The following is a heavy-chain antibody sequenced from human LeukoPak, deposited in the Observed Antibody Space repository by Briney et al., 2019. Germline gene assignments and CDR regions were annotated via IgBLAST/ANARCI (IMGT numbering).Heavy chain of an antibody. D-gene: IGHD6-19*01. CDR2: IIPIFGTA. Sequence: ASVKVSCTASGGTFSSYAISWVRQAPGQGLEWMGGIIPIFGTANYAQKFQGRVTITADESTSTAYMELSSLRSEDTAVYYCARDTRSSGFFDYWGQGTLVTVSS. CDR3: ARDTRSSGFFDY. V-gene: IGHV1-69*13. J-gene: IGHJ4*02. CDR1: GGTFSSYA.